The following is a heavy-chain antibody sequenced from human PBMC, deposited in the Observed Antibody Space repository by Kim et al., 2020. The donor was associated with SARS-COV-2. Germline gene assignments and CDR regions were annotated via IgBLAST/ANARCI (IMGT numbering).Heavy chain of an antibody. Sequence: GRFTISRDNAKNSLYLQMNSLRAEDTAVYYCARDQVTVGDYGDYVGHFDYWGQGTLVTVSS. D-gene: IGHD4-17*01. V-gene: IGHV3-11*06. CDR3: ARDQVTVGDYGDYVGHFDY. J-gene: IGHJ4*02.